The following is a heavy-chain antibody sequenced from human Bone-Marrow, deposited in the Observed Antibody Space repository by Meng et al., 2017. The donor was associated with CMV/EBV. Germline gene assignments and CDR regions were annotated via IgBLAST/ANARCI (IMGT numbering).Heavy chain of an antibody. CDR1: DFTFSDCS. CDR3: ASPYTSVGTDY. V-gene: IGHV3-21*01. Sequence: WSASDFTFSDCSMSGVRQAPGKGLEWVSSISSSSYYIYYADSVRGRFTISRDNAKNSLYLQMNSLRAEDTAVYYCASPYTSVGTDYWGQGTLVTVSS. J-gene: IGHJ4*02. D-gene: IGHD5-18*01. CDR2: ISSSSYYI.